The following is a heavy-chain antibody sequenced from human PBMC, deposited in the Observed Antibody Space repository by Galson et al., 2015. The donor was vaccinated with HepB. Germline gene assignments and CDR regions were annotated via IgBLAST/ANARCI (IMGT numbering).Heavy chain of an antibody. D-gene: IGHD4-17*01. CDR2: ISSSTTYT. J-gene: IGHJ4*02. CDR3: ARVADVDYGDHSHFDY. V-gene: IGHV3-11*06. Sequence: SLRLSCAASGFTFSDYYMSWIRQAPGKGLEWISYISSSTTYTNYADYVKGRFTISRDNAKNSLYLQMNSLGAEDAAVYYCARVADVDYGDHSHFDYWGQGTLVTVSS. CDR1: GFTFSDYY.